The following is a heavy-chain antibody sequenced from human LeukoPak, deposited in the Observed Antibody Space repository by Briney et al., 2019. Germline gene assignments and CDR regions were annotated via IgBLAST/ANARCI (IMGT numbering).Heavy chain of an antibody. Sequence: SETLSLTCTVSGGSISSYYWSWIRQPPGKGLEWIGYIYYRGSTNYNPSLKSRVTISVDTSKNQFSLKLSSVTAADTAVYYCARARYYDYVWGSYPPNFDSWGKGPLVTVSS. CDR1: GGSISSYY. D-gene: IGHD3-16*02. V-gene: IGHV4-59*01. CDR3: ARARYYDYVWGSYPPNFDS. CDR2: IYYRGST. J-gene: IGHJ4*02.